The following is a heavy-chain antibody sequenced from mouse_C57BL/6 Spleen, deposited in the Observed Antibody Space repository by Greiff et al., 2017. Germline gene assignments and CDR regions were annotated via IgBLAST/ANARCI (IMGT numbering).Heavy chain of an antibody. D-gene: IGHD2-4*01. CDR2: IYPRSGNT. J-gene: IGHJ3*01. V-gene: IGHV1-81*01. CDR3: ANDYDGGFAY. Sequence: QVQLQQSGAELARPGASVKLSCKASGHTFTSYGISWVKQRTGQGLEWIGEIYPRSGNTYYNEKFKGKATLTADKSSSTAYMERRSLTYEDSAVYFCANDYDGGFAYRGEGSLGTVSA. CDR1: GHTFTSYG.